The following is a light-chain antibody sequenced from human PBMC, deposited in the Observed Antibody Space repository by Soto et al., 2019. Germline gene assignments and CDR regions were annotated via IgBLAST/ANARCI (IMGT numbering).Light chain of an antibody. Sequence: DIQMTQSPSTLSASVGDRVTITCRASQSINSWLAWYQQKPGKAPKLLIYKASNLESGVPSRFSGSGSGTEFTLTISSLQLDDFATYYCQQYNRQYTFGQGTKLEIK. V-gene: IGKV1-5*03. CDR3: QQYNRQYT. CDR1: QSINSW. CDR2: KAS. J-gene: IGKJ2*01.